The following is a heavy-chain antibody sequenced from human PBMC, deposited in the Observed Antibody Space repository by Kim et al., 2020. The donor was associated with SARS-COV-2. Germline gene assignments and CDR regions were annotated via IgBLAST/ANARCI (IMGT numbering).Heavy chain of an antibody. D-gene: IGHD1-7*01. CDR1: GFTFSNYA. Sequence: GGSLRLSCAASGFTFSNYAMSWVRQAPGKGLEWVSTISSSGDSTYFADSVKGRFTISRDNSRNTLFLQMNSLRAEDTAVYYCAKGHRGNYDPEFGYWGQG. CDR3: AKGHRGNYDPEFGY. CDR2: ISSSGDST. V-gene: IGHV3-23*01. J-gene: IGHJ4*02.